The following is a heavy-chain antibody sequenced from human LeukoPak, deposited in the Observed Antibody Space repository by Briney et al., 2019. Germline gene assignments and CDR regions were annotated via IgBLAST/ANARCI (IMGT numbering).Heavy chain of an antibody. CDR2: IYYTGST. CDR1: GDSVSNGNYY. V-gene: IGHV4-61*03. CDR3: AKDRDGGNSFIYFQH. D-gene: IGHD4-23*01. Sequence: PSETLSLTCIVSGDSVSNGNYYWSWLRQPPGKALEWIGYIYYTGSTYYNPSLEGRVTISVDTSRNHFSVKLNSVTAADTAVYYCAKDRDGGNSFIYFQHWGQGTLVTVSS. J-gene: IGHJ1*01.